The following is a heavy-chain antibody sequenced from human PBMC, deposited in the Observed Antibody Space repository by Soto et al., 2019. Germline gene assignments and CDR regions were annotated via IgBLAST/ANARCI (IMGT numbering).Heavy chain of an antibody. CDR2: INHSGST. V-gene: IGHV4-34*01. D-gene: IGHD4-17*01. Sequence: PSETLSLTCAVDGGSFCGYYWSWIRQPPGKGLEWIGEINHSGSTNYNPSLKSRVTISVDTSKNQFSLKLSSVTAADTAVYYCARGFAYGNIKKLDPWGQGTLVTVSS. CDR1: GGSFCGYY. J-gene: IGHJ5*02. CDR3: ARGFAYGNIKKLDP.